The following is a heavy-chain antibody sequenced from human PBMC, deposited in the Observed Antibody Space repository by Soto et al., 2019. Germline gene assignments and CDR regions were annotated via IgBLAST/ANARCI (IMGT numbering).Heavy chain of an antibody. J-gene: IGHJ5*02. Sequence: GGSLRLSCAASGFTFSSYAMSWVRQAPGKGLEWVSAISGSGGSTYYADSVKGRFTISRDNSKNTLYLQMNSLRAEDTAVYYCVTTAGYDFWSGYYLNWFDPWGQGTLVTVSS. CDR1: GFTFSSYA. V-gene: IGHV3-23*01. CDR2: ISGSGGST. D-gene: IGHD3-3*01. CDR3: VTTAGYDFWSGYYLNWFDP.